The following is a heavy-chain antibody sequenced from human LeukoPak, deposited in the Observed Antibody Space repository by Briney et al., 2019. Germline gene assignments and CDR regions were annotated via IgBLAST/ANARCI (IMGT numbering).Heavy chain of an antibody. CDR3: ATDPGITGTTGPFDY. V-gene: IGHV1-24*01. D-gene: IGHD1-7*01. Sequence: ASVKVSCKVSVYTRTELSMHWVRQAPGKGLEWMGGFDPEDGETIYAQKFQGRVTMTEDTSTDTAYMELSSLRSEDTAVYYCATDPGITGTTGPFDYWGQGTLVTVSS. J-gene: IGHJ4*02. CDR1: VYTRTELS. CDR2: FDPEDGET.